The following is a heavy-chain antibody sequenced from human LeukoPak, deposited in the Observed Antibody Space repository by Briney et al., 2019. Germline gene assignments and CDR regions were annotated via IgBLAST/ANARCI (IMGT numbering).Heavy chain of an antibody. J-gene: IGHJ6*02. D-gene: IGHD1-26*01. CDR1: GFTFSSYG. Sequence: GGSLRLSCAASGFTFSSYGMHWVRQAPGKGLEWVAVISYDGSNKYYADSVKGRFTISRDNSKNTLYLQMNSLRAEDTAVYYCAKDVGSAYGMDVWGQGTTVTVSS. CDR3: AKDVGSAYGMDV. V-gene: IGHV3-30*18. CDR2: ISYDGSNK.